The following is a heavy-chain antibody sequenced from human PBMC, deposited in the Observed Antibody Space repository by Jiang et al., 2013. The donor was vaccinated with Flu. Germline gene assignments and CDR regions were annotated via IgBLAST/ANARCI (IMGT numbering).Heavy chain of an antibody. V-gene: IGHV4-39*01. CDR1: GGSISSSSYY. CDR2: IYYSGST. CDR3: ARSRKPTYYYDSSGYDY. D-gene: IGHD3-22*01. J-gene: IGHJ4*02. Sequence: SLTCTVSGGSISSSSYYWGWIRQPPGKGLEWIGSIYYSGSTYYNPSLKSRVTISVDTSKNQFSLKLSSVTAADTAVYYCARSRKPTYYYDSSGYDYWGQGTLVTVSS.